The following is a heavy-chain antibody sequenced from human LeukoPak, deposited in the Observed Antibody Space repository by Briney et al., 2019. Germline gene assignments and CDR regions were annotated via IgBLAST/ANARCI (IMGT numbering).Heavy chain of an antibody. D-gene: IGHD2-21*02. CDR1: GFTLSSYE. V-gene: IGHV3-74*01. CDR3: ARELPREVTLDY. CDR2: INSDGSRT. Sequence: GGSLRLSCAASGFTLSSYEMHWVRHAPGKGLVWVSRINSDGSRTGYADSVKSRFTISRDNAKNTLYLQMNSLRAEDTAIYYCARELPREVTLDYWGQGTLVTVSS. J-gene: IGHJ4*02.